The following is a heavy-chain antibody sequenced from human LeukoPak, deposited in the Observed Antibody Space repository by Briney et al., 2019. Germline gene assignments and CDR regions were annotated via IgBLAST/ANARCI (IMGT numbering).Heavy chain of an antibody. V-gene: IGHV3-21*01. D-gene: IGHD3-9*01. CDR2: ISSSSSYI. CDR1: GFTFSSYS. J-gene: IGHJ6*02. Sequence: GGSLRLSCAASGFTFSSYSMNWVRQAPGKGLEWVSSISSSSSYIYYADSVKGRFTISRDDAKNSLYPQMNSLRAEDTAVYYCASHLHYDILTGYFYGMDVWGQGTTVTVSS. CDR3: ASHLHYDILTGYFYGMDV.